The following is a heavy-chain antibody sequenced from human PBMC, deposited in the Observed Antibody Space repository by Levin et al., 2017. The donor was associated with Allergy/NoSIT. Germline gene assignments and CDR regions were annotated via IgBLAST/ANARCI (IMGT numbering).Heavy chain of an antibody. CDR3: SRGSGYTPYDGLNGSDP. V-gene: IGHV3-30*14. J-gene: IGHJ5*02. Sequence: PGGSLRLSCAASGFTFSNFAMHWVRQAPGMGLEWVAIISYAGHTIYYADSVKGRFTISRDNSQNTLYLQMNSLITEDTAVYYCSRGSGYTPYDGLNGSDPGGQGTLVTVSS. D-gene: IGHD5-12*01. CDR1: GFTFSNFA. CDR2: ISYAGHTI.